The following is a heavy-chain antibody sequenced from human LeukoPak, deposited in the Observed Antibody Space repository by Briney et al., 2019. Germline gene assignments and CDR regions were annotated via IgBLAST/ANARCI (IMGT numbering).Heavy chain of an antibody. V-gene: IGHV1-2*02. CDR1: GYTFTGYY. Sequence: ASVTLSCTASGYTFTGYYMHWVRQAPGQGLEWMGWINPNSGGTNYAQKFQGRVTMTKDTSISTAYMELSSLRSDDTAVYYCARDHNLELVFDFWGQGTLVTVSS. CDR3: ARDHNLELVFDF. J-gene: IGHJ4*02. CDR2: INPNSGGT. D-gene: IGHD6-13*01.